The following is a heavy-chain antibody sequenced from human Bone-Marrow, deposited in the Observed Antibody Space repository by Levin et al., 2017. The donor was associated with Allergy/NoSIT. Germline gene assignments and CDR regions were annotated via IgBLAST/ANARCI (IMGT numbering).Heavy chain of an antibody. CDR3: ARSRRVTTRDHFDY. CDR1: GGTFSSYA. J-gene: IGHJ4*02. V-gene: IGHV1-69*06. D-gene: IGHD2-21*02. Sequence: KISCKASGGTFSSYAISWVRQAPGQGLEWMGGIIPIFGTANYAQKFQGRVTITADKSTSTAYMELSSLRSEDTAVYYCARSRRVTTRDHFDYWGQGTLVTVSS. CDR2: IIPIFGTA.